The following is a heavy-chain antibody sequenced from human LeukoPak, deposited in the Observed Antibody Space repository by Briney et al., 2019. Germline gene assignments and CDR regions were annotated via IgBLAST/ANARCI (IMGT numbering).Heavy chain of an antibody. Sequence: SETMSLTCTVSGGSISSYYWSWIRQPPGKGLVWIGYIYYSGSTNYNPSLKSRVTISVDTSKNQFSLKLSSMTAADTAVYYCARRDYDDSSGYLPGDAFDIWGQGTMVTVSS. V-gene: IGHV4-59*01. D-gene: IGHD3-22*01. CDR2: IYYSGST. J-gene: IGHJ3*02. CDR1: GGSISSYY. CDR3: ARRDYDDSSGYLPGDAFDI.